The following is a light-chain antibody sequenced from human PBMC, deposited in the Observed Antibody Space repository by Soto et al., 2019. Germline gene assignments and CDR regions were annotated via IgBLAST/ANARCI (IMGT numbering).Light chain of an antibody. CDR1: SSNIGSNT. Sequence: QSVLTQPPSASGTPGQRVTISCSGSSSNIGSNTVNWYQQFPGTAPKLHIYSSYQRPSGVPDRFSGSKSGTSASLAISGLQSEYEADYYCAVWDDSLNGRVFGGGTKLTVL. V-gene: IGLV1-44*01. J-gene: IGLJ3*02. CDR3: AVWDDSLNGRV. CDR2: SSY.